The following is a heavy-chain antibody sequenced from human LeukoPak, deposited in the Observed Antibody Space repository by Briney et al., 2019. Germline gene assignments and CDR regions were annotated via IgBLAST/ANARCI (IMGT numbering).Heavy chain of an antibody. J-gene: IGHJ4*02. Sequence: GGSLRLSCAASRFTFSSYGMNWVRQAPGKGLEWVAVISFDGSDKYYSDSVKGRFTISRDTSKNTLYLQLNSLRGDDTAVYYCARWASRSIGVFDFWGQGTLVTVSS. V-gene: IGHV3-30*19. CDR2: ISFDGSDK. CDR3: ARWASRSIGVFDF. CDR1: RFTFSSYG. D-gene: IGHD2/OR15-2a*01.